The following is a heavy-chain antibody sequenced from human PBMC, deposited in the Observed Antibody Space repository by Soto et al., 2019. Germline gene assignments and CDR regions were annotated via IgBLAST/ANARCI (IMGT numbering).Heavy chain of an antibody. D-gene: IGHD3-22*01. CDR3: ARDPSGYDSSGYGASDDAFDI. CDR1: VYTFTSYY. V-gene: IGHV1-46*01. J-gene: IGHJ3*02. CDR2: INPSGGST. Sequence: GASVKVSCKASVYTFTSYYMHWVRQAPGQGLEWMGIINPSGGSTSYAQKFQGRVTMTRDTSTSTVYMELSSLRSKDTAVYYCARDPSGYDSSGYGASDDAFDIWGQGTMVTVSS.